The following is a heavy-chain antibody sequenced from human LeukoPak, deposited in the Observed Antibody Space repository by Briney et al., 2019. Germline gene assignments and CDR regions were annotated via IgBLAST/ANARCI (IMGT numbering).Heavy chain of an antibody. J-gene: IGHJ4*02. CDR2: MNPNSGNT. V-gene: IGHV1-8*03. Sequence: ASVKVSCKASGYTFTSYDINWVRQATGPGLEWMGWMNPNSGNTGYAQKFQGRVTITRNTSISTAYMELSSLRSEDTAVYYCARGMISSAYSSSSVVDYWGQGTLVTVSS. CDR3: ARGMISSAYSSSSVVDY. D-gene: IGHD6-6*01. CDR1: GYTFTSYD.